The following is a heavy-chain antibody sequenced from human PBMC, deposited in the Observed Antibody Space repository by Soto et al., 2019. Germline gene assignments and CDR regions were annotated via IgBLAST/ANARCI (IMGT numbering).Heavy chain of an antibody. CDR2: IYYSGST. CDR1: GDSISSGGYY. CDR3: ARGSTVAAILFDY. Sequence: QVQLQESGPGLVKPSQTLSLTCTVSGDSISSGGYYWSWIRQHPGKGLGWIGYIYYSGSTYYNPSLKSRVIISVDTSKNQFSLKLSSVTAADTAVYYCARGSTVAAILFDYWGQGTLVTVSS. J-gene: IGHJ4*02. V-gene: IGHV4-31*03. D-gene: IGHD2-15*01.